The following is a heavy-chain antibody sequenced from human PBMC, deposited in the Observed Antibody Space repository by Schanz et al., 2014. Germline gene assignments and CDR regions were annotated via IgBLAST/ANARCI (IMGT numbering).Heavy chain of an antibody. CDR1: GYTFRSYT. V-gene: IGHV1-8*01. Sequence: QVQLVQSGAEVKKPGASVKVSCKASGYTFRSYTINWVRHAPGQGLEWMGRIIPITGITNYAQKFQGRVTMTRNTSITTAYMELSSLRSEDTAVYYCARGSYYFDYWGQGTLVTASS. CDR2: IIPITGIT. CDR3: ARGSYYFDY. J-gene: IGHJ4*02.